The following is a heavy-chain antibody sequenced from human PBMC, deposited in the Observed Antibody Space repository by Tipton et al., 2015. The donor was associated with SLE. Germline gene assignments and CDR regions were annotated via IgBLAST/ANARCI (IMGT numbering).Heavy chain of an antibody. J-gene: IGHJ6*03. V-gene: IGHV3-7*01. Sequence: LSLTCAVSGFTFSNNWMTWARQAPGKGLEWVAHIKPDGSEEFYVDSVRGRFIISRDNAKNSLYLQMNSLRAEDTAVYYCARDRYMDVWGKGTTVTVSS. CDR1: GFTFSNNW. CDR3: ARDRYMDV. CDR2: IKPDGSEE.